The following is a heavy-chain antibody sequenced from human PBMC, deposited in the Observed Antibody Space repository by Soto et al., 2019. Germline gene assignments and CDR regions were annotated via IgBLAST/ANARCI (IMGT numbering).Heavy chain of an antibody. Sequence: AAVKVSCKASGYTFTSYGISWVRQAPVQGLDWMGWISAYNGNTNYAQKLQGRVTMTTDTSTSTAYMELRSLRSDDTAVYYCARDGYSSSSRGPDYWGQGTLVTVSS. CDR2: ISAYNGNT. V-gene: IGHV1-18*01. CDR1: GYTFTSYG. D-gene: IGHD6-6*01. J-gene: IGHJ4*02. CDR3: ARDGYSSSSRGPDY.